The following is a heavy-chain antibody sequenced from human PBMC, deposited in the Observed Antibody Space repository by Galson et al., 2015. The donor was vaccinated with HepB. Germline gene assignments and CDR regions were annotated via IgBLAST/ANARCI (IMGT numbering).Heavy chain of an antibody. CDR2: IYHSGST. D-gene: IGHD3-9*01. Sequence: TLSLTCTVSGGSISSYYWSWIRQPPGKGLECIGYIYHSGSTNYNPSLKSRVTTSVDTSKNQFSLKLSSVTAADTAVYYCARTPALRYFGYDNYYYYYMDVWGKGTTVTVSS. V-gene: IGHV4-59*01. J-gene: IGHJ6*03. CDR1: GGSISSYY. CDR3: ARTPALRYFGYDNYYYYYMDV.